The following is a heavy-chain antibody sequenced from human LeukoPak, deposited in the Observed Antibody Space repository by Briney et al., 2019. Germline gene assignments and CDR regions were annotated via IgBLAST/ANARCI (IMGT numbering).Heavy chain of an antibody. D-gene: IGHD3-9*01. CDR1: GYSFTSYW. V-gene: IGHV5-51*01. CDR3: ARRDGAYDILTGYHHWYFDL. J-gene: IGHJ2*01. Sequence: GESLKISCKGSGYSFTSYWIGWVRQMPGKGLEWMGIIYPGDSDTRYSPSFQGQVTISAVKSISTAYLQWSSLKASDTAMYYCARRDGAYDILTGYHHWYFDLWGRGTLVTVSS. CDR2: IYPGDSDT.